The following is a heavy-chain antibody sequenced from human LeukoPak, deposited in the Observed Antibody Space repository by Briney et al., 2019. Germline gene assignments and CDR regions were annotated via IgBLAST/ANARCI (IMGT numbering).Heavy chain of an antibody. CDR2: ISKSGDTI. CDR1: GFTFSDYY. V-gene: IGHV3-11*04. J-gene: IGHJ5*02. CDR3: VITAGWTTATDH. Sequence: GGSLRLSCAASGFTFSDYYMSWIRQAPGKGLEWLSYISKSGDTIYYADSVRGRFTISRDNARNSLYLQMNSLTVADTATYYCVITAGWTTATDHWGQGALVTVSS. D-gene: IGHD1-14*01.